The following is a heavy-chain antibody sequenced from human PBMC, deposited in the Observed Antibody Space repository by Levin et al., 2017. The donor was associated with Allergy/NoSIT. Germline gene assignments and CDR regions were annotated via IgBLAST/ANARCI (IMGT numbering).Heavy chain of an antibody. CDR1: GDSISRDNLY. J-gene: IGHJ6*02. V-gene: IGHV4-31*03. Sequence: KTSETLSLTCTVSGDSISRDNLYWSWIRHRPGKGLDWIGFIHHSGRAYYNPALKSRLTMSLDTSKSQFSLKLTSVTAADTAVYYCARDECAWFGECYGMDVWGQGTTVIVSS. D-gene: IGHD3-10*01. CDR3: ARDECAWFGECYGMDV. CDR2: IHHSGRA.